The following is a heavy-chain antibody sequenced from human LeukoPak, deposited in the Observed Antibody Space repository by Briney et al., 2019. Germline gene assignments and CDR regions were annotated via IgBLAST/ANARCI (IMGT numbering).Heavy chain of an antibody. CDR2: IYWDDDK. CDR3: AHRRLIAAAAPGAYYSDY. CDR1: GFSLSTSGVG. V-gene: IGHV2-5*02. Sequence: SGPTLVNPTQTLTLTCTFSGFSLSTSGVGVGWIRQPPGKALEWLALIYWDDDKRYSPSLKSRLTITKDTSKNQVVLTMTNMDPVDTATYYCAHRRLIAAAAPGAYYSDYWGQGTLVTVSS. D-gene: IGHD6-13*01. J-gene: IGHJ4*02.